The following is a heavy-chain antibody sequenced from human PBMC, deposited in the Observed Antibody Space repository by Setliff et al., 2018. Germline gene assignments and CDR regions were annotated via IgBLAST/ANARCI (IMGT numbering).Heavy chain of an antibody. V-gene: IGHV1-18*01. J-gene: IGHJ4*02. D-gene: IGHD3-22*01. CDR3: ARINFYVSSGYYYAPDF. CDR2: INNYSFKT. CDR1: GYTFNNYG. Sequence: ASVKVSCKASGYTFNNYGITWVRQAPGQGLEWMGWINNYSFKTTYPRKFLDRVTVTTDTSATTAYMELKNLRSDDTAVYYCARINFYVSSGYYYAPDFWGQGTLVTVS.